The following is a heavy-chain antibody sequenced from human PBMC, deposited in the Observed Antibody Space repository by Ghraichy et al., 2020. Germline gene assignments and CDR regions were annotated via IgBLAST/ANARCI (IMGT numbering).Heavy chain of an antibody. CDR3: AKAVLMVYAIGSFDY. CDR1: GFTFTSYA. Sequence: GGSLRLSCATSGFTFTSYAMSWVRQAPGKGLEWVSGLRGSSGSTYYADSVKGRFTISRDNSKNTLYLQMNSLRAEDTAIYYCAKAVLMVYAIGSFDYWGLGTLVTVSS. V-gene: IGHV3-23*01. CDR2: LRGSSGST. J-gene: IGHJ4*02. D-gene: IGHD2-8*01.